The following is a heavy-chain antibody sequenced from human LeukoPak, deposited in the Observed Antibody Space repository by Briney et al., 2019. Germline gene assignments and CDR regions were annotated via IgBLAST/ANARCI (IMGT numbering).Heavy chain of an antibody. V-gene: IGHV1-2*02. Sequence: GASVKVSCKASGYTFINFFMHWVRQAPGQGPEWMGWINPNSGGTNPAQKFQGRVTMTEDTSTDTAYMELSSLRSEDTAVYYCATTWASGGGGYYVYYFDYWGQGTLVTVSS. J-gene: IGHJ4*02. CDR1: GYTFINFF. D-gene: IGHD3-22*01. CDR2: INPNSGGT. CDR3: ATTWASGGGGYYVYYFDY.